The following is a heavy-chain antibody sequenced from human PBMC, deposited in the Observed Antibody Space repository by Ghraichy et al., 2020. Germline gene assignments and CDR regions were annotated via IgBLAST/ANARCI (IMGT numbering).Heavy chain of an antibody. CDR3: AKSHDYGDYFDY. V-gene: IGHV3-23*01. CDR1: GFTFSNYA. CDR2: SGGSGGIT. D-gene: IGHD4-17*01. Sequence: ETLSLTCAASGFTFSNYAMSFVHQARGKVLGLVSASGGSGGITYYADSVKGRFTISRDNSKNTLYLQMNSLRAEDTAVYYGAKSHDYGDYFDYWGQGTLVTVSS. J-gene: IGHJ4*02.